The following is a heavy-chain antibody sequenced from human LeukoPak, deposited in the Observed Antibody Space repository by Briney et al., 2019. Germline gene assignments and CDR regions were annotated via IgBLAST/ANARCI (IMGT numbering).Heavy chain of an antibody. CDR3: ARDLSYYGSGNWFDP. CDR2: ISSSSSYI. D-gene: IGHD3-10*01. CDR1: GFTFSSYS. Sequence: GGSLRLSCAASGFTFSSYSMNWVRQAPGKGLEWVSSISSSSSYIYYADSVKGRFTISRDNAKNSLYLQINSLRAEDTAVYYCARDLSYYGSGNWFDPWGQGTLVTVSS. J-gene: IGHJ5*02. V-gene: IGHV3-21*01.